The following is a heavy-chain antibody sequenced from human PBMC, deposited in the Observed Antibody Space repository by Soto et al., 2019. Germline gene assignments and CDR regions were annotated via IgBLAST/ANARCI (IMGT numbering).Heavy chain of an antibody. V-gene: IGHV3-7*01. CDR2: IKQDGSEK. D-gene: IGHD1-26*01. CDR3: ARVVGATQMDFDY. J-gene: IGHJ4*02. CDR1: GFTFSSYW. Sequence: EVQLVESGGGLGQPGESLRLSCAASGFTFSSYWMTWVRQAPGKGLEWVANIKQDGSEKYYVDSVRGRFTMYSDNAKNSLYLQMNSLRAEDTAVYYCARVVGATQMDFDYWGQGTLVTVSS.